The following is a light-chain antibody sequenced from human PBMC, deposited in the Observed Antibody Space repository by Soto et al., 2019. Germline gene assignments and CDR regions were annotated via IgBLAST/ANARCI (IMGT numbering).Light chain of an antibody. CDR2: RTN. Sequence: QSVLTQPPSASGTPGQRVIISCSGSSSNIGTNYVYWYQQLPGTAPKFVIYRTNQRPSGVPERFSASKSGTSASLASSGLRCEDEADYYCAAWDDSLSGLVFGTGTKLTVL. V-gene: IGLV1-47*01. CDR1: SSNIGTNY. CDR3: AAWDDSLSGLV. J-gene: IGLJ1*01.